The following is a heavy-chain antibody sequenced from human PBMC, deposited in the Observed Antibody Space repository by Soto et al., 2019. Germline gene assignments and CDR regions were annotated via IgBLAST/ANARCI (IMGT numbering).Heavy chain of an antibody. V-gene: IGHV3-13*01. J-gene: IGHJ4*02. CDR2: IGKAGDT. CDR3: TGGAAGFDY. CDR1: GFTFSSYD. D-gene: IGHD6-13*01. Sequence: EVQLVESGGDLVQPGGSLRLSCAASGFTFSSYDFHWVRQTTGKGLEWVSGIGKAGDTYYAGSVKGRVTISRENAKNSLYIHMNSLRAGDTAVYYCTGGAAGFDYWGQGTLVTVSS.